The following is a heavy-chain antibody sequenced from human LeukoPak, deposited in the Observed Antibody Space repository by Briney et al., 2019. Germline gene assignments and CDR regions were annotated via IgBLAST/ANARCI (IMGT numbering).Heavy chain of an antibody. D-gene: IGHD3-16*01. V-gene: IGHV3-30*18. Sequence: PGGSLRLPCAASGFTFSTYSMHWVRQAPGKGLEWVAVLSDDGTNKYYIDSVKGRFTISRDNSKNTLYLQMSSLRAEDTAVYYCAKDRGHGEIGDYWGQGTLVTVSS. CDR1: GFTFSTYS. CDR2: LSDDGTNK. J-gene: IGHJ4*02. CDR3: AKDRGHGEIGDY.